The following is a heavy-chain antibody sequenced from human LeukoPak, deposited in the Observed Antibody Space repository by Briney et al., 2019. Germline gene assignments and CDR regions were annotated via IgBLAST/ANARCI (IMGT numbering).Heavy chain of an antibody. V-gene: IGHV3-23*01. Sequence: GGSLRLSCAASGFTFRSDWMSWVRQSPGKGLEWVSTISGGGGSTYYADSVKGRFTISRDNSKNTLYLQVNSLRAEDTAVYYCAKGGKWDVTPFDYWGQGTLVTVSS. CDR1: GFTFRSDW. CDR2: ISGGGGST. D-gene: IGHD1-26*01. CDR3: AKGGKWDVTPFDY. J-gene: IGHJ4*02.